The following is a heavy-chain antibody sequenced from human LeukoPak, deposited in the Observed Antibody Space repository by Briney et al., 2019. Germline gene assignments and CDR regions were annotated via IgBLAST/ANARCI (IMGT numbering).Heavy chain of an antibody. CDR3: TREGELLPYDFDM. J-gene: IGHJ3*02. CDR2: ISYDGSNK. Sequence: GGSLRLSCAASGFTFSSYGMHWVRQAPGKGPEWVAVISYDGSNKYYADSVKGRFTISRDNSKSTLYLQMNSLRVEDTAVYYCTREGELLPYDFDMWGQGTMVTVSS. D-gene: IGHD1-26*01. V-gene: IGHV3-30*03. CDR1: GFTFSSYG.